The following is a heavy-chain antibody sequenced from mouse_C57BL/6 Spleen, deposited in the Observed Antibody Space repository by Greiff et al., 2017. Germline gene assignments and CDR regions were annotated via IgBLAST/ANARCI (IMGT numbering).Heavy chain of an antibody. V-gene: IGHV1-53*01. Sequence: VQLQQPGTELVKPGASVKLSCKASGYTFTSYWMHWVKQRPGQGLEWIGNINPSNGGTNYNEKFKSKATLTVDKSSSTAYMQLSSLTSEDSAVYYCARQTDYYGSIYNYFDYWGQGTTLTVSS. CDR3: ARQTDYYGSIYNYFDY. CDR2: INPSNGGT. CDR1: GYTFTSYW. J-gene: IGHJ2*01. D-gene: IGHD1-1*01.